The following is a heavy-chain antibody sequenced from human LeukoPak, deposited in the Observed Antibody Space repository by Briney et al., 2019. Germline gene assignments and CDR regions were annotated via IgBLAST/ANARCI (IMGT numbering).Heavy chain of an antibody. Sequence: PSETLSLTCTVSGYSISSGYYWGWIRQPPGKGLEWIGSIYHSGSTYYNPSLKSRVTISVDTSKNQFFLKLSSVTAADTAVYYCARHRGPYSSSWYAVDYWGQGTLVTVSS. CDR1: GYSISSGYY. CDR2: IYHSGST. V-gene: IGHV4-38-2*02. CDR3: ARHRGPYSSSWYAVDY. D-gene: IGHD6-13*01. J-gene: IGHJ4*02.